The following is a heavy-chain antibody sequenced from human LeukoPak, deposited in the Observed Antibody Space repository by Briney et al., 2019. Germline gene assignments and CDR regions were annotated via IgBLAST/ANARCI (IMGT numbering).Heavy chain of an antibody. CDR1: RFTFSSYS. CDR2: ISSSSGSI. D-gene: IGHD3-22*01. Sequence: GGSLRLSCAASRFTFSSYSMIWVRQAPGKGLEWVSSISSSSGSIYYADSVKGRFTISRDNAKNSLYLQMNSLRAEDTAVYYCARASKYYYDSSGYPLDYWGQGTLVTVSS. CDR3: ARASKYYYDSSGYPLDY. V-gene: IGHV3-21*01. J-gene: IGHJ4*02.